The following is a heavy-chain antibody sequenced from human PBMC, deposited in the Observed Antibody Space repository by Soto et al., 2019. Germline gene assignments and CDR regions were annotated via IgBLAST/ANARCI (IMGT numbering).Heavy chain of an antibody. J-gene: IGHJ4*02. CDR1: GISLNNERVG. Sequence: QVTLKESGPVLVNPTETLTLTCTVSGISLNNERVGVSWIRQSPGKALEWLADIFSNDEKSYSTFLRNRLTISKDTSRGQVFLIMTNMDPVDTGTYFCARAIFRQGYCGSTRCYELDYWGQGTKVTVSS. D-gene: IGHD2-2*01. CDR3: ARAIFRQGYCGSTRCYELDY. V-gene: IGHV2-26*01. CDR2: IFSNDEK.